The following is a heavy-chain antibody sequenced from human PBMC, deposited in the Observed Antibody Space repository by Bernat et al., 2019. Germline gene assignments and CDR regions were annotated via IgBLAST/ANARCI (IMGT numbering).Heavy chain of an antibody. Sequence: QVQLVQSVAEVKKPWSSVKVSCKASGGTFSSYAISWVRQAPGQGLEWMGRISPILGKANYAQKFQGRVTITADKSTSTAYMEVSSLRSEETAVYYCAKDSDPFGHVYYYGMDVWGQGNTFTVAS. CDR2: ISPILGKA. V-gene: IGHV1-69*04. J-gene: IGHJ6*02. CDR1: GGTFSSYA. D-gene: IGHD3-10*01. CDR3: AKDSDPFGHVYYYGMDV.